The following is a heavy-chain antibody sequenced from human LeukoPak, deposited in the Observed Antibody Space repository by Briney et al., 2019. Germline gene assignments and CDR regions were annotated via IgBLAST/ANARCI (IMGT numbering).Heavy chain of an antibody. CDR3: ARHVLCYYDTSGYYL. D-gene: IGHD3-22*01. J-gene: IGHJ4*02. CDR2: IKQDGSEK. V-gene: IGHV3-7*01. Sequence: GGSLRLSCAASGFTFSSYWMSWVRQAPGKGLEWVANIKQDGSEKYYVDSVKGRFTISRDNAKNSLYLQMNSLRPEDTAVYFCARHVLCYYDTSGYYLWGQGTLVTVSS. CDR1: GFTFSSYW.